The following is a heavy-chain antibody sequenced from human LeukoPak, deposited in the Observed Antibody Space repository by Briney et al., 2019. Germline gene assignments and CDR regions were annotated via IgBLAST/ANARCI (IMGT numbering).Heavy chain of an antibody. CDR1: GYSISSGYY. J-gene: IGHJ6*03. V-gene: IGHV4-38-2*02. CDR3: ARDREQLGRYYYYYYMDV. Sequence: PSETLSLTCTVSGYSISSGYYWGWIRQPPGKGLEWIGSIYHSGSTYYNPSLKSRVTISVDTSKNQFSLKLSSVTAADTAVYYCARDREQLGRYYYYYYMDVWGKGTTVTVSS. D-gene: IGHD6-6*01. CDR2: IYHSGST.